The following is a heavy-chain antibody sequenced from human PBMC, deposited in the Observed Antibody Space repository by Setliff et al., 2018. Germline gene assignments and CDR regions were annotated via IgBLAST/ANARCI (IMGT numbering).Heavy chain of an antibody. CDR3: ARGGKATGYGGGGAFDI. Sequence: ASVKVSCKASGYTFTTYYFHWVRQAPGQGLEWMGIISPSGGSTSYVQKFQDRVTMTRDTSTSTVYMELSSLRSEDTAVYYCARGGKATGYGGGGAFDIWGQGTMVTVS. J-gene: IGHJ3*02. CDR1: GYTFTTYY. CDR2: ISPSGGST. D-gene: IGHD6-25*01. V-gene: IGHV1-46*01.